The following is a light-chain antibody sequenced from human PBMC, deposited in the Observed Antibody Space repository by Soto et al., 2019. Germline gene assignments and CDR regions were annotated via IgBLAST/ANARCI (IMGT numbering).Light chain of an antibody. CDR2: DAS. CDR3: QHRSTSPRA. V-gene: IGKV3-11*01. Sequence: EIVLTQSPATLSLSPGERATLSCRARQSVGIYLGWYQQRPGQAPRRLIYDASKRAAGIPARFSGSGSGTDFTHTINSLEPEDVAVYYCQHRSTSPRAFGQGTRLEIK. J-gene: IGKJ5*01. CDR1: QSVGIY.